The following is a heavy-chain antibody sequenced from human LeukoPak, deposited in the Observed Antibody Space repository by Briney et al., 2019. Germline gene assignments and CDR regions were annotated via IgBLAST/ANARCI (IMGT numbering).Heavy chain of an antibody. CDR3: AAQPCINGICYLDY. J-gene: IGHJ4*02. CDR2: ISYHARDQ. Sequence: GGSLRLSCPASGFTFSDHAMHWVRQAPGKGLEWVTVISYHARDQFYADSVKGRFTVSRDNSRNILYLQMNSLRAEDSAVYYCAAQPCINGICYLDYWGQGALVTVSS. V-gene: IGHV3-30*04. CDR1: GFTFSDHA. D-gene: IGHD2-8*01.